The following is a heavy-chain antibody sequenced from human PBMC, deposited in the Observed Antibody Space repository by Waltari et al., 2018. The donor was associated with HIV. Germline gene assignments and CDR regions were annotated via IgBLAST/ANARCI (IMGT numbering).Heavy chain of an antibody. V-gene: IGHV4-30-4*08. J-gene: IGHJ3*02. CDR3: ARADFWSGYYFAFDI. Sequence: QVHLQESGPGLVKPSQTLSLTCTVSGGTITGGDLYWSWIRQPPGKGLEWIGNIYYTGTTYYNPSLESRVTIAIETSNNQFSLRLNSVTAADTAVYYCARADFWSGYYFAFDIWGQGTMVTVSS. CDR1: GGTITGGDLY. CDR2: IYYTGTT. D-gene: IGHD3-3*01.